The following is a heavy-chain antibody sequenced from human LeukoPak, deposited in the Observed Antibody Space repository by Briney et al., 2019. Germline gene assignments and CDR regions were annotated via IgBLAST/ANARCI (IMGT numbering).Heavy chain of an antibody. CDR2: IYYSGST. CDR1: GGSISSYY. V-gene: IGHV4-59*08. Sequence: SETLSLTCTVSGGSISSYYWSWIRQPPGKGLEWIGYIYYSGSTNYNPSLKSRVAISVDTSKNQFSLKLSSVTAADTAVYYCASHRATGGSCYSAESCWFDPWGQGTLVTVSS. D-gene: IGHD2-15*01. J-gene: IGHJ5*02. CDR3: ASHRATGGSCYSAESCWFDP.